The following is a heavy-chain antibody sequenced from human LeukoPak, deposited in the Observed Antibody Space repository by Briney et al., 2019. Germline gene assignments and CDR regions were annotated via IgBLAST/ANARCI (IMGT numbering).Heavy chain of an antibody. V-gene: IGHV3-30-3*01. J-gene: IGHJ4*02. CDR3: ARTPDSLFDY. CDR1: GFTFSSYA. CDR2: ISYDGSNK. D-gene: IGHD2-15*01. Sequence: GGSLRLSCAASGFTFSSYAMHWVRQAPGKGLEWVAVISYDGSNKYYADSVKGRFTISRDNSKNTLYLQMNSLRAEDTAVYYCARTPDSLFDYWGQGTLVTVSS.